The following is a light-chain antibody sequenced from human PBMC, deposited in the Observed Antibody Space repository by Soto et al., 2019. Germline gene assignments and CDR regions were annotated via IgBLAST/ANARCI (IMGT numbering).Light chain of an antibody. J-gene: IGKJ5*01. V-gene: IGKV1-39*01. CDR3: QQSYSTPATS. Sequence: DIQMTQSPSSLSASVGDRVTITCRASQSISTYLNWYQQKPGKAPKLLISAAPNLQSGLPSRFTGSGSGTEFNLSITSLQPEDFASYYCQQSYSTPATSFGQGTRL. CDR2: AAP. CDR1: QSISTY.